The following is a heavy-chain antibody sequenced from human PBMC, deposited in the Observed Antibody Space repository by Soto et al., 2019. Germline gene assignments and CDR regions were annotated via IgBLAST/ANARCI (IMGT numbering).Heavy chain of an antibody. J-gene: IGHJ6*02. CDR3: ARDRIVGVLGYGMDV. D-gene: IGHD1-26*01. V-gene: IGHV3-30-3*01. Sequence: LRLSCAASGFTFSSYAMHWVRQAPGKGLEWVAVISYDGSNKYYADSVKGRFTISRDNSKNTLYLQMNSLRAEDTAVYYCARDRIVGVLGYGMDVWGQGTTVTVS. CDR1: GFTFSSYA. CDR2: ISYDGSNK.